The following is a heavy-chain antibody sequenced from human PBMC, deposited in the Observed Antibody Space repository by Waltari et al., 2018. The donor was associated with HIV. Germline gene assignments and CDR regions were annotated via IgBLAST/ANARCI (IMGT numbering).Heavy chain of an antibody. CDR3: TGDTATYYCAKNSREGGNYYGHYLDL. D-gene: IGHD3-22*01. CDR2: ISDDGGKN. Sequence: QVQLVQSGGGVVQHGRSLRFSCAASGFIFSPHGMHWVRQPPGKGMVGVAFISDDGGKNDYAQSVRGRFTVSRDNSKNTLYLQINRVRLDDTEDTDDTGDTATYYCAKNSREGGNYYGHYLDLWGQGSLVTVSS. V-gene: IGHV3-30*03. CDR1: GFIFSPHG. J-gene: IGHJ4*02.